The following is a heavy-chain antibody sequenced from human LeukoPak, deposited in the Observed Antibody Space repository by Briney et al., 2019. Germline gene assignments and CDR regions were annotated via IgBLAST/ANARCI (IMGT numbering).Heavy chain of an antibody. J-gene: IGHJ6*03. D-gene: IGHD3-3*01. Sequence: GGSLRLSCAASGLTFSSYSMNWVRQAPGKGLEWVANIKQDGSEKYYVDSVKGRFTISRDNAKNSLYLQMNSLRAEDTAVYYCARLDDFWSGYWGNYYYYMDVWGKGTTVTVSS. V-gene: IGHV3-7*01. CDR3: ARLDDFWSGYWGNYYYYMDV. CDR1: GLTFSSYS. CDR2: IKQDGSEK.